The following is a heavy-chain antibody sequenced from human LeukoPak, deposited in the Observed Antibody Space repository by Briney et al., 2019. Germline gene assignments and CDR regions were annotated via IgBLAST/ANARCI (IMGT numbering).Heavy chain of an antibody. J-gene: IGHJ4*02. D-gene: IGHD2-15*01. CDR1: GFTFSDCS. CDR3: AEGAASKAY. V-gene: IGHV3-21*01. Sequence: GGSLRLSCAASGFTFSDCSMNWVRQAPGKGLEWVSCIDSSSTYIYYADSVKGRFTISRDNAKNSVYLQMNSLRAEDTAVYYCAEGAASKAYWGQGTLVTVSS. CDR2: IDSSSTYI.